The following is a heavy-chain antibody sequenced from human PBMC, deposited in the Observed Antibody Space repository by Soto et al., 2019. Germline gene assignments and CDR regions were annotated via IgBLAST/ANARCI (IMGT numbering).Heavy chain of an antibody. Sequence: GGSLRLSCAASGFTFSSYAIHWVRQAPGKGLEWVAVISYDGSNKYYADSVKGRFTISRDNSKNTLYLQMNSLRAEGTAVYYWARDLVIAVAGMAFWFDPWGQGTLVTVSS. CDR1: GFTFSSYA. CDR2: ISYDGSNK. D-gene: IGHD6-19*01. V-gene: IGHV3-30-3*01. CDR3: ARDLVIAVAGMAFWFDP. J-gene: IGHJ5*02.